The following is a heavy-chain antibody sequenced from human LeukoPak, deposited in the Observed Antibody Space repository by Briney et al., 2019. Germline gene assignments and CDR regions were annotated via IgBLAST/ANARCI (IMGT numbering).Heavy chain of an antibody. V-gene: IGHV1-69*13. Sequence: AASGILSCMASARTFSSYAISWVRQAPRQGLEWMGGIIPICGTANYAQKFQGRVTITADESTSTAYMELSSLRSEDTAVYYCARAPIVVVGHPGWFDPWGQGTLVTVSS. CDR3: ARAPIVVVGHPGWFDP. D-gene: IGHD3-22*01. CDR1: ARTFSSYA. CDR2: IIPICGTA. J-gene: IGHJ5*02.